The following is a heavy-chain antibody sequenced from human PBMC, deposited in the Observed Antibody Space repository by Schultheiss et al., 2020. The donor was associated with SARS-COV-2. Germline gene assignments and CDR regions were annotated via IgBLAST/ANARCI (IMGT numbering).Heavy chain of an antibody. Sequence: SETLSLTCAVYGGSFSGYYWSWIRQPPGKGLEWIGEINHSGSTNYNPSLKSRVTISVDTSKNQFSLKLSSVTAADTAVYYCARVSATSTPVDYYYGMDVWGQGTTVTVSS. J-gene: IGHJ6*02. D-gene: IGHD5-12*01. CDR2: INHSGST. V-gene: IGHV4-34*01. CDR3: ARVSATSTPVDYYYGMDV. CDR1: GGSFSGYY.